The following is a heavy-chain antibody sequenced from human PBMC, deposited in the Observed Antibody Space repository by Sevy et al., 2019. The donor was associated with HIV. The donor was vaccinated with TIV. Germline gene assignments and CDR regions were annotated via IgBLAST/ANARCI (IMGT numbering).Heavy chain of an antibody. CDR3: ARLGFYSGSYFDY. Sequence: GGSLRLSCAASGFTFSSYSMNWVRQAPGKGLEWVSSISSSSSYIYYADSVKGRFTISRDNAKNSLYLQMNSLRAEDTAVYYCARLGFYSGSYFDYWGQGTLVTVSS. V-gene: IGHV3-21*01. CDR1: GFTFSSYS. J-gene: IGHJ4*02. D-gene: IGHD1-26*01. CDR2: ISSSSSYI.